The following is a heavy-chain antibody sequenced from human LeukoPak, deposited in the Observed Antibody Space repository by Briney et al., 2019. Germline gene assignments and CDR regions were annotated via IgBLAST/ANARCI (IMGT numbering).Heavy chain of an antibody. CDR1: GFTFSSYA. J-gene: IGHJ4*02. D-gene: IGHD3-3*01. CDR3: ASPRRGYDFWNGYFDY. V-gene: IGHV3-30*04. CDR2: ISYDGSNK. Sequence: PGGSLRLSCAASGFTFSSYAMHWVRQAPGKGLEWVAVISYDGSNKYYADSVKGRFTISRDNSKNTLYLQMNSLRAEDTAVYYCASPRRGYDFWNGYFDYWGQGTLVTVSS.